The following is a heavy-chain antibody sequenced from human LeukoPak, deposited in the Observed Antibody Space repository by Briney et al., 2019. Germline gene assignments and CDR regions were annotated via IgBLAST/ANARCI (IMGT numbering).Heavy chain of an antibody. CDR2: ISGNGGST. J-gene: IGHJ4*02. V-gene: IGHV3-64*01. CDR1: GFTFSSYA. Sequence: PGGSLRLSCAASGFTFSSYAMHWVRQAPGKGLEYVSAISGNGGSTYYANSVKGRFTISRDNSKNTLFLQMGSLRAEDMAVYYCARVGGIKLTDYYFDSWGQGTLVTVSS. D-gene: IGHD3-16*01. CDR3: ARVGGIKLTDYYFDS.